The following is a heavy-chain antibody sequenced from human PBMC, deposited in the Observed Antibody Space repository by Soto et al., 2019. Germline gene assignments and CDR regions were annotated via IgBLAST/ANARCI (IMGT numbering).Heavy chain of an antibody. D-gene: IGHD6-25*01. Sequence: EASVKVSCKTSGYIFTYYYIHWVRQAPGQGIEWMGIINPSGGRATVSQKFQGRVKLTRDTSTSTADMELSSLTYDDTAIYYCARTAIAAAVFDYWGQGTLVTVSS. CDR2: INPSGGRA. CDR1: GYIFTYYY. CDR3: ARTAIAAAVFDY. J-gene: IGHJ4*02. V-gene: IGHV1-46*01.